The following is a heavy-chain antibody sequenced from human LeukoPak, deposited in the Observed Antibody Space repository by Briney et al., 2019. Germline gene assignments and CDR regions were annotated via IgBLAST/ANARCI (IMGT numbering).Heavy chain of an antibody. J-gene: IGHJ4*02. Sequence: GASVKVSCKASGYTFTSYDINWVRQATGQGLEWMGWMNPNSGNTGYAQKFQGRVTITRNTSISTAYMELSSLRSEDTAVYYCARASPKVRAAGTRRDYYFDYWGQGTLVTVSS. CDR2: MNPNSGNT. CDR3: ARASPKVRAAGTRRDYYFDY. CDR1: GYTFTSYD. V-gene: IGHV1-8*03. D-gene: IGHD6-13*01.